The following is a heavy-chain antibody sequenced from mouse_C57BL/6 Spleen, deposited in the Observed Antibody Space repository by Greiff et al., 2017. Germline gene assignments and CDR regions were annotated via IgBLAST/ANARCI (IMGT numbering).Heavy chain of an antibody. D-gene: IGHD1-1*01. Sequence: EVQVVESGPELVKPGDSVKISCKASGYSFTGYFMNWVMQSHGKSLEWIGRINPYNGDTFYNQKFKGKATLTVDKSSSTAHMELRSLTSEDSAVYYCARDYGSSYWFAYWGQGTLVTVSA. CDR3: ARDYGSSYWFAY. J-gene: IGHJ3*01. V-gene: IGHV1-20*01. CDR2: INPYNGDT. CDR1: GYSFTGYF.